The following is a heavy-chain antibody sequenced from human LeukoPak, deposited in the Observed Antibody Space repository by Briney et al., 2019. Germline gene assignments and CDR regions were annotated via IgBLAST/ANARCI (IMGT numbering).Heavy chain of an antibody. CDR3: AKVVASGWYSFDH. Sequence: GGSLRLSCAASGFRFSDYWMRWVRQAPGKGLEWVANIQENGRDKYYVDSVKGRFTVSRDNAKNLLYLEMNSLRPEDTAVYFCAKVVASGWYSFDHWGQGTLVTVSS. D-gene: IGHD6-13*01. V-gene: IGHV3-7*01. CDR2: IQENGRDK. J-gene: IGHJ4*02. CDR1: GFRFSDYW.